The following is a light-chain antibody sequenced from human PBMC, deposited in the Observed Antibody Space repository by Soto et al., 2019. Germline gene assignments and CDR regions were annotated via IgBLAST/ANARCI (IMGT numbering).Light chain of an antibody. Sequence: EIVLTQSPATLSLSPGERATLSCRASQSISTYLAWYQQKPGQPPRLLIYDASNRATGIPARFSGSGSGTDFTLTIISLQPEDFAVYYCQQRINWPMYTFGQGTKLEIK. CDR2: DAS. J-gene: IGKJ2*01. CDR3: QQRINWPMYT. CDR1: QSISTY. V-gene: IGKV3-11*01.